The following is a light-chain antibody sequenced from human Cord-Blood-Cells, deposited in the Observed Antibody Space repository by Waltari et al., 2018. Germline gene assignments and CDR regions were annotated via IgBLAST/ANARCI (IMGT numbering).Light chain of an antibody. J-gene: IGKJ2*01. Sequence: EIVLTQSPATLSLSPGEGATLSCRASQSVSSYLAWYQQKPGQAPRLLIYDASNRATGIPARFSGSGSGTDFTLTISSLEPEDFAVYYCQQRSNWPFGQGTKLEIK. CDR1: QSVSSY. CDR3: QQRSNWP. CDR2: DAS. V-gene: IGKV3-11*01.